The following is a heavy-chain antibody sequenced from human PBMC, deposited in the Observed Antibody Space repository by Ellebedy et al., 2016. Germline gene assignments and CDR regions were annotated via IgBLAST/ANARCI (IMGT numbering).Heavy chain of an antibody. D-gene: IGHD2-15*01. Sequence: SVKVSCXASGGTFSSYAISWVRQAPGQGLEWMGGIIPIFGTANYAQKFQGRVTITADESMSTAYMELSSLRSEDTAVYYCARGGEMGGSSLYYFDYWGQGTLVTVSS. CDR2: IIPIFGTA. J-gene: IGHJ4*02. CDR3: ARGGEMGGSSLYYFDY. V-gene: IGHV1-69*13. CDR1: GGTFSSYA.